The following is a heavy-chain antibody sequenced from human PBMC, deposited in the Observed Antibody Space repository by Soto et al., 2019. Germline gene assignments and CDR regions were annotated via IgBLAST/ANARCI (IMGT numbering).Heavy chain of an antibody. D-gene: IGHD1-7*01. CDR1: GFTFDDYG. CDR3: ARVYNWNYDRRFDY. Sequence: GGSLRLSCAASGFTFDDYGMSWVRQAPGKGLEWVSGINWNGGSTYYADSVKGRFTISRDNSENTLYLQMNSLRAEDTAVYYCARVYNWNYDRRFDYWGQGTLVTVSS. J-gene: IGHJ4*02. CDR2: INWNGGST. V-gene: IGHV3-20*04.